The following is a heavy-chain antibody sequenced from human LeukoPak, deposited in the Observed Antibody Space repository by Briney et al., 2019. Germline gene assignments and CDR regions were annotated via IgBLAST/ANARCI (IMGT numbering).Heavy chain of an antibody. V-gene: IGHV3-21*01. D-gene: IGHD3-22*01. J-gene: IGHJ4*02. CDR1: GFTFSSYS. CDR2: ISSSSSYI. CDR3: ARDRGASNYYDSSGYYIDY. Sequence: PGGSLRLSCAASGFTFSSYSMNWVRQAPGKGLEWVSSISSSSSYIYYADSVKGRFTISRDNAKNSLYLQMNSLRAEDTAVYYCARDRGASNYYDSSGYYIDYWGQGTLVTVSS.